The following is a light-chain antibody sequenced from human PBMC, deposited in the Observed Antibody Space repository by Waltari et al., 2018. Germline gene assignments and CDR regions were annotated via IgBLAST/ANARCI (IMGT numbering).Light chain of an antibody. CDR1: SSDVGGYNY. J-gene: IGLJ2*01. V-gene: IGLV2-14*01. CDR2: KVS. CDR3: SSYTSSSTLEVV. Sequence: QSALTQPASVSGSPGQSITISCTGTSSDVGGYNYASWSQQHPGKAPKLMIYKVSNRPSGVSNRFSGSKSGNTASLTISGLQAEDEADYYCSSYTSSSTLEVVFGGGTKLTVL.